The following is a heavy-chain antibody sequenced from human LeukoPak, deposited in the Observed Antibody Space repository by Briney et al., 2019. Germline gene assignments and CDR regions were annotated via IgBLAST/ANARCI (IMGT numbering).Heavy chain of an antibody. V-gene: IGHV3-53*01. Sequence: GGSLRLSCAASGFIVRKSDMTWVRQAPGKGLEWVSFLHNDGSTSYADSVKGRFTISRDNSKNTLYLQMNSLKASDTAMYYCARLVTVTTGAYWYFDLWGRGTLVTVSS. CDR1: GFIVRKSD. D-gene: IGHD4-17*01. CDR2: LHNDGST. J-gene: IGHJ2*01. CDR3: ARLVTVTTGAYWYFDL.